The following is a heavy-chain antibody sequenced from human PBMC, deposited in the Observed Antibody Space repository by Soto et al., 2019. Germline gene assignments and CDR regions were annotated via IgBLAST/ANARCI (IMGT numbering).Heavy chain of an antibody. J-gene: IGHJ4*02. Sequence: QVQLQESGPGLVKPSGTLSLTCAVSGGSISSSNWWSWVRQPPGKGLEWIGEIYHSGSTNYNPSLQGRVTISVDKSKNQFSLKLSSVTAADTAVYYCARSLHVSEGFGELIPFDYWGQGTLVTVSS. CDR3: ARSLHVSEGFGELIPFDY. V-gene: IGHV4-4*02. CDR1: GGSISSSNW. D-gene: IGHD3-10*01. CDR2: IYHSGST.